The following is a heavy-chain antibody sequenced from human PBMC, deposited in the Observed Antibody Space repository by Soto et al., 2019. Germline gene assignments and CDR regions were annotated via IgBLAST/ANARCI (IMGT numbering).Heavy chain of an antibody. CDR3: ARGGLTAMAQYYFDY. CDR1: GGTFSRHA. Sequence: QVQLVQSGAEVRKPGSSVKVSCKASGGTFSRHAISWVRQAPGQGLEWMGGIIPIFGTANHAQKFQGRVTIIADESTSTVYMELSSLRSEDTAMYYCARGGLTAMAQYYFDYWGQGTLVTVSS. CDR2: IIPIFGTA. V-gene: IGHV1-69*01. J-gene: IGHJ4*02. D-gene: IGHD5-18*01.